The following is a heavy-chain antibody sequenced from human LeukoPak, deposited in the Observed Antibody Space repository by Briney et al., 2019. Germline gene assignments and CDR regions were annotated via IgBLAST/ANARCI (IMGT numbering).Heavy chain of an antibody. CDR1: GYTLTELS. CDR3: ATAGTLTGYSIPSYYYFYMDV. J-gene: IGHJ6*03. Sequence: GASVKVSCKVSGYTLTELSMHWVRQAPGKGLEWMGGFDPEDGETIYAQKFQGRVTMTEDTSTDTAYMELSSLRSEDSAVYYCATAGTLTGYSIPSYYYFYMDVWGKGTTVTISS. D-gene: IGHD3-9*01. V-gene: IGHV1-24*01. CDR2: FDPEDGET.